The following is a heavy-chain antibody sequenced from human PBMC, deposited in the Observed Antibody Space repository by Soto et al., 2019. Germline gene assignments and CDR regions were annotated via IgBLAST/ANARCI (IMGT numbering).Heavy chain of an antibody. D-gene: IGHD3-10*01. Sequence: GGSLRLSCAASGFTFSDYYMSWIRQAPGKGLEWVSYISSSSSYTNYADSVKGRFTISRDNAKNSLYLQMNSLRAEDTAVYYCARDSPGELFGLRAPSVHYYYYYGMDVWGQGTTVTVSS. J-gene: IGHJ6*02. CDR2: ISSSSSYT. CDR3: ARDSPGELFGLRAPSVHYYYYYGMDV. V-gene: IGHV3-11*06. CDR1: GFTFSDYY.